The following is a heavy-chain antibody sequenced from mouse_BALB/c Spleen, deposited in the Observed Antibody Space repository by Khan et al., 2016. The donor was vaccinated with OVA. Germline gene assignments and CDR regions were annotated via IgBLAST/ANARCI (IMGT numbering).Heavy chain of an antibody. CDR2: INPSNGYT. V-gene: IGHV1-4*01. D-gene: IGHD2-3*01. Sequence: VQLQESGAELARPGASVKMSCKASGYTFTSYTIHWIKLRPGQGLEWIGYINPSNGYTNYNQKFKDKATLTADKSSTTAYMQLSSLTSDDSAVYNCAGDGAYDRNDGWFAYWGQGTLVTVSA. J-gene: IGHJ3*01. CDR3: AGDGAYDRNDGWFAY. CDR1: GYTFTSYT.